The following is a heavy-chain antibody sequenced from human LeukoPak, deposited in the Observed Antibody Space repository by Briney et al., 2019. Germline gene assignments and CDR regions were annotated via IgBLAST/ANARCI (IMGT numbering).Heavy chain of an antibody. Sequence: SVKVSCKSSGYTFTGYYMHWVRQAPGQALEWMGWITPFNGNTNYAQKFQDRVTITRDRSMSTAYMELSSLRSEDTAMYYCANSPDSSGYVYWGQGTLVTVSS. CDR2: ITPFNGNT. D-gene: IGHD3-22*01. CDR1: GYTFTGYY. CDR3: ANSPDSSGYVY. V-gene: IGHV1-45*02. J-gene: IGHJ4*02.